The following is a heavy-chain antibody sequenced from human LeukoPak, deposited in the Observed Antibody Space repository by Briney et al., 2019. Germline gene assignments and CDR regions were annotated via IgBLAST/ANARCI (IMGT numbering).Heavy chain of an antibody. CDR3: VRRARYGDYPFDY. D-gene: IGHD4-17*01. CDR2: INHSGST. V-gene: IGHV4-34*01. J-gene: IGHJ4*02. Sequence: SETLSLTCAVYGGSFSGYYWSWIRQPPGKGLEWIGEINHSGSTNYNPSLKSRVTISVDTSKNQFSLKLSSVTAADTAVYYCVRRARYGDYPFDYWGQGTLVTVSS. CDR1: GGSFSGYY.